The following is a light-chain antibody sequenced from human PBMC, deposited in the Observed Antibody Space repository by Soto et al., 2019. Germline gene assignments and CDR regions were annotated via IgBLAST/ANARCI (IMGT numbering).Light chain of an antibody. V-gene: IGKV1-39*01. Sequence: IQMTQSPSSLSASVGDRVTITCRASQSTSNYLNWYQQKPGKAPKLLIYSASTLQGGVPSRFSGGGSGTDFTLTISSLQPEDFATYYCQQSYSTPITFGQGTRLEIK. J-gene: IGKJ5*01. CDR1: QSTSNY. CDR3: QQSYSTPIT. CDR2: SAS.